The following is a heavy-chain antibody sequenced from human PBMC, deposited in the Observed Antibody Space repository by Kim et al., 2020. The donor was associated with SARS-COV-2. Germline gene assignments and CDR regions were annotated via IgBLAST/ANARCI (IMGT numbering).Heavy chain of an antibody. Sequence: ASVKVSCKASGYTFTSYGISWVRQAPGQGLEWMGWISAYNGNTNYAQKLQGRVTMTTDTSTSKAYMELRSLRSDDTAVYYCASVLPDYYDSSGPIGWFDPWGQGTLVTVSS. CDR2: ISAYNGNT. V-gene: IGHV1-18*01. CDR3: ASVLPDYYDSSGPIGWFDP. J-gene: IGHJ5*02. CDR1: GYTFTSYG. D-gene: IGHD3-22*01.